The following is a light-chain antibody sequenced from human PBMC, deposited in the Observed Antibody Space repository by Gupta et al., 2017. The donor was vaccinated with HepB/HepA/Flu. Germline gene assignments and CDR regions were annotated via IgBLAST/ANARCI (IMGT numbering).Light chain of an antibody. CDR1: QSVSSSY. J-gene: IGKJ1*01. V-gene: IGKV3-20*01. Sequence: EIVLTQSPVTLSLSPGERATLSCRASQSVSSSYLAWYQQKPGQAPRPLIYGASSRATGIPDRFSGSGSGTDFTLTISRLEPEDFAVYYCQQNGSSPWTFGQGTKVEIK. CDR2: GAS. CDR3: QQNGSSPWT.